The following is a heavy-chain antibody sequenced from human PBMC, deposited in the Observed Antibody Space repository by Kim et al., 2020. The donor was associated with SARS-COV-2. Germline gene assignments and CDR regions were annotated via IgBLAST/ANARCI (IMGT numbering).Heavy chain of an antibody. D-gene: IGHD3-10*01. CDR1: GGSISSSNW. Sequence: SETLSLTCAVSGGSISSSNWWSWVRQPPGKGLEWIGEIYHSGSTNYNPSLKSRVTISVDKSKNQFSLKLSSVTAADTAVYYCARDPYGSGSYEYFDYWGQGTLVTVSS. V-gene: IGHV4-4*02. CDR3: ARDPYGSGSYEYFDY. CDR2: IYHSGST. J-gene: IGHJ4*02.